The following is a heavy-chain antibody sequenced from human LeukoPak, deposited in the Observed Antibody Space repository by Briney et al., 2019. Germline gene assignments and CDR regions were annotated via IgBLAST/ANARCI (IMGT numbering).Heavy chain of an antibody. D-gene: IGHD6-13*01. Sequence: PSETLSLTCTVSGGSISSYYWSWIRQSPGKGLDWIGYIYYIGTTNYNPSLKSRVTISVDTSKNQFSLNLSSVTAADTAVYYCARRYSNNWYFDYWGQGILVTVSS. V-gene: IGHV4-59*08. CDR2: IYYIGTT. CDR3: ARRYSNNWYFDY. J-gene: IGHJ4*02. CDR1: GGSISSYY.